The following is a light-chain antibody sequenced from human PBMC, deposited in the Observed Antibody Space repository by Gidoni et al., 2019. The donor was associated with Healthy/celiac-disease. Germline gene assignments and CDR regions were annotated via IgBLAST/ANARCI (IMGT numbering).Light chain of an antibody. CDR3: QAWYSTAAYV. Sequence: SYALTQPPSGSVSPGQTASITCSGDQLANNYTYWYQPQPGHSPVLVIYQDSKRPSGIPDRFSGSNSGSTATLTISETQAMDDADYYWQAWYSTAAYVFGPGTKISVL. J-gene: IGLJ1*01. CDR1: QLANNY. CDR2: QDS. V-gene: IGLV3-1*01.